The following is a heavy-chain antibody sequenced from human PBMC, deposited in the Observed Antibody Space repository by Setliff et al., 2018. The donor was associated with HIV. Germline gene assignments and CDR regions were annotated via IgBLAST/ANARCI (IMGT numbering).Heavy chain of an antibody. CDR3: ARDRHSSGLGSYGP. J-gene: IGHJ5*02. D-gene: IGHD3-10*01. CDR2: IDSSGTT. CDR1: GGSFGVYR. Sequence: ETLSLTCTISGGSFGVYRWSWIRQSAGRGPEWIGRIDSSGTTDYKPSLKGRVAISVDTSRNQFSLRVTSVTAADTAVYFCARDRHSSGLGSYGPWGPGILVTVSS. V-gene: IGHV4-4*07.